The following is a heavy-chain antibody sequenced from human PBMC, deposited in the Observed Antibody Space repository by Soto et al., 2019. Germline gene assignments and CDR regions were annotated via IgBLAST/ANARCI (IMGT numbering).Heavy chain of an antibody. CDR1: GGTFSSYT. V-gene: IGHV1-69*08. Sequence: QVQLVQSGAEVKKPGSSVKVSCKASGGTFSSYTISWVRQAPGQGLEWMGRIIPILGIANYAQKFQGRVTITADKSTSTAYMELSSLRSEDTAVYYCARDGPGEHPFDYWGQGTLVTVSS. CDR3: ARDGPGEHPFDY. J-gene: IGHJ4*02. CDR2: IIPILGIA.